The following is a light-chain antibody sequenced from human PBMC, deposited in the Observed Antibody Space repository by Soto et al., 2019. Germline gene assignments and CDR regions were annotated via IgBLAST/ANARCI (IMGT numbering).Light chain of an antibody. CDR1: QSISSY. Sequence: DIQMTQSPSSLSASVGDRVTITCRASQSISSYLNWYQQKPGKAPKLLIYAAFSLQSGVPSRFSGSGSGTDFTITISSLQPEDFSNYYCPQNYSTPLTFGGGTKVAIK. J-gene: IGKJ4*01. CDR3: PQNYSTPLT. CDR2: AAF. V-gene: IGKV1-39*01.